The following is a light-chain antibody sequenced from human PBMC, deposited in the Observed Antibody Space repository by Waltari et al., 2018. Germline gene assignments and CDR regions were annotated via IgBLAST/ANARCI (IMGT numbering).Light chain of an antibody. CDR2: GKN. CDR1: NSHIGSYD. V-gene: IGLV1-40*01. J-gene: IGLJ2*01. Sequence: QSVLTQPPSVSGAPGQRVTISCTGSNSHIGSYDVHWYQQLPGTAPKLLIYGKNNRPSGVPDRFSGSKSGTSASLAITGLQAEDEADYYCQSYDSSLSGVVFGGGTKLTVL. CDR3: QSYDSSLSGVV.